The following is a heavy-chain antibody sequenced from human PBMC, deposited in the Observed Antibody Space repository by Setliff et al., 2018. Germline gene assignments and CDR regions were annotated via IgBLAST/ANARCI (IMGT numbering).Heavy chain of an antibody. D-gene: IGHD2-21*02. CDR3: ARDLGHGGDSDY. V-gene: IGHV4-38-2*02. J-gene: IGHJ4*02. Sequence: ETLSLTCTVSGYSISSGYIWGWIRQPPGKGPEWVGNIGHTGSINYNPSLKSRLTISRDTSKNQVSLKLNSVTATDTAVYYCARDLGHGGDSDYWGQGILVTVSS. CDR2: IGHTGSI. CDR1: GYSISSGYI.